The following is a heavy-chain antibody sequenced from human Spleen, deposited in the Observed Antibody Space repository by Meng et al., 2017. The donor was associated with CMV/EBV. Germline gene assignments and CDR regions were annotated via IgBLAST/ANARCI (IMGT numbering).Heavy chain of an antibody. Sequence: GESLEISCAASGFTFSSYEMNWVRQAPGKGLEWVSYISSSGSTIYYADSVKGRFTISRDNAKNSLYLQMNSLRAEDTAVYYCARDRTIFGVVYYYYGMDVWGQGTTVTVSS. V-gene: IGHV3-48*03. J-gene: IGHJ6*02. CDR3: ARDRTIFGVVYYYYGMDV. CDR2: ISSSGSTI. CDR1: GFTFSSYE. D-gene: IGHD3-3*01.